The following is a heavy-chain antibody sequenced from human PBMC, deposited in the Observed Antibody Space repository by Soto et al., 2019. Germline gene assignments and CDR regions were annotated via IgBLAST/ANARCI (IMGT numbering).Heavy chain of an antibody. J-gene: IGHJ6*02. V-gene: IGHV1-69*12. CDR3: ARNGRTGTLYYSGMDV. CDR1: GGTFSSYA. CDR2: IIPIFGTA. D-gene: IGHD1-1*01. Sequence: QVQLVQSGAAVKKPGSSVKVSCKASGGTFSSYAISWVRQAPGQGLEWMGGIIPIFGTANYAQKFQGRVTITADESTSTAYMELSSLRSEDTAVYYCARNGRTGTLYYSGMDVWGQGTTVTVSS.